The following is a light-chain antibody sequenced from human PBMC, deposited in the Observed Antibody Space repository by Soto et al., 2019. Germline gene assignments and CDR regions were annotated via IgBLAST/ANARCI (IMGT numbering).Light chain of an antibody. V-gene: IGKV3-20*01. Sequence: TQSPATLSVSPGEIATLSCWASETVATNLAWYQQKPGQAPRLLIYGASNRATGIPDRFSGSGSGTDFTLTISRLEPEDFAVYYCQQYGSSGTFGQGTKVDI. CDR3: QQYGSSGT. CDR1: ETVATN. CDR2: GAS. J-gene: IGKJ1*01.